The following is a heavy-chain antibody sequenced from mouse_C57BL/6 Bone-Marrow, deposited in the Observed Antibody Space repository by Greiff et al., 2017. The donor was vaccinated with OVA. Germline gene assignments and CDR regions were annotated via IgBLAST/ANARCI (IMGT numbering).Heavy chain of an antibody. CDR3: TRMAWFAY. V-gene: IGHV1-15*01. CDR1: GYTFTDYE. CDR2: IDPETGGT. Sequence: VQLQQSGAELVRPGASVTLSCKASGYTFTDYEMHWVKQTPVHGLEWIGAIDPETGGTTYNQKFKGKAILTADKSSSTAYMELRSLTSEDSAVYYCTRMAWFAYWGQGTLVTVSA. J-gene: IGHJ3*01.